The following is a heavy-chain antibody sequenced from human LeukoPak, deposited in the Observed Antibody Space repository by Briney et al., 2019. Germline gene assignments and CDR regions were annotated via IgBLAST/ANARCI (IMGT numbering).Heavy chain of an antibody. Sequence: GGSLRLSCAASGFTFSGYNMHWVRQAPGKGLVWVSRISNDGNKADYADSVKGRFTISRDNAKSTVYLQMNSLRVEDSAVYYCAGSSVYWGQGTLVTVSS. V-gene: IGHV3-74*01. J-gene: IGHJ4*02. D-gene: IGHD6-6*01. CDR3: AGSSVY. CDR2: ISNDGNKA. CDR1: GFTFSGYN.